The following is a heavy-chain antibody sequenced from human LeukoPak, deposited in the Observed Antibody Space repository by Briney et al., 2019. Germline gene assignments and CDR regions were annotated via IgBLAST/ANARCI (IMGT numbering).Heavy chain of an antibody. V-gene: IGHV4-59*08. CDR3: ARQRRNSGWYVGGFDY. J-gene: IGHJ4*02. Sequence: SETLSLTCTVSGGSLSSYYWSWIRQPPGKGLEWIGYIYYSGSTNYNPSLKSRVTISVDTSKNQFSLKLSSVTAADTAVYYCARQRRNSGWYVGGFDYWGQGTLVTVSS. D-gene: IGHD6-19*01. CDR1: GGSLSSYY. CDR2: IYYSGST.